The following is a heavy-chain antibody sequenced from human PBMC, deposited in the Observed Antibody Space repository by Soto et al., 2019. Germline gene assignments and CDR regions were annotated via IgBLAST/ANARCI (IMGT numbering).Heavy chain of an antibody. CDR2: ISAYNGNT. Sequence: ASVKVSCKASGYTFTSYGISWVRQAPGQGLEWMGWISAYNGNTNYAQKLQGRVTMTTDTSTSTAYMELRSLRSDDTAVYYCAKYSSGWYGTNAFDIWGQGTMVTVSS. J-gene: IGHJ3*02. CDR3: AKYSSGWYGTNAFDI. V-gene: IGHV1-18*01. D-gene: IGHD6-19*01. CDR1: GYTFTSYG.